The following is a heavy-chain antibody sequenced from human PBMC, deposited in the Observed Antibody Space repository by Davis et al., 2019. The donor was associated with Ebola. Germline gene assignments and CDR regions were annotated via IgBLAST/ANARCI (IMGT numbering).Heavy chain of an antibody. J-gene: IGHJ6*02. Sequence: SGPTLVKPTETLTLTCTVSGFSLSNARMGVSWIRQPPGKALEWLAHIFSNDEKSYSTSLKSRLTISKDTSKSQVVLTMTNMDPVDTATYYCARIFGLIHAMDYYYGMDVWGQGTTVTVSS. V-gene: IGHV2-26*01. D-gene: IGHD3/OR15-3a*01. CDR1: GFSLSNARMG. CDR2: IFSNDEK. CDR3: ARIFGLIHAMDYYYGMDV.